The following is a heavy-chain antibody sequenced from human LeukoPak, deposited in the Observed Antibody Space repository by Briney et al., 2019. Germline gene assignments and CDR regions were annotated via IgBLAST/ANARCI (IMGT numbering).Heavy chain of an antibody. Sequence: GGSLRLSCAASGFIFSNYWMGWVRQAPGKRPEWVANMNKDGSEKYYADSVKGRFTISRDNARNSVYLQMNSLRVEDTAVYYCARAARPTSDTSGSYWYYFDCWGQGILVTVSS. CDR1: GFIFSNYW. J-gene: IGHJ4*02. CDR2: MNKDGSEK. V-gene: IGHV3-7*02. CDR3: ARAARPTSDTSGSYWYYFDC. D-gene: IGHD3-22*01.